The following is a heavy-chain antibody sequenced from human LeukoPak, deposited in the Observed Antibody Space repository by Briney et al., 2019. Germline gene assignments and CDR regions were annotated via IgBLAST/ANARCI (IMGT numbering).Heavy chain of an antibody. V-gene: IGHV3-48*04. CDR1: GFSISSSA. J-gene: IGHJ4*01. CDR3: ARGGSTYFDS. CDR2: ISNIGSNI. Sequence: GGSLRLSCSASGFSISSSAMNWVRQAPGKGLEGVSYISNIGSNIYYADSVKGRFPISRDNAKNTIYLQMDTLRGADTAVYYCARGGSTYFDSWGHGTLVTVSS. D-gene: IGHD3-16*01.